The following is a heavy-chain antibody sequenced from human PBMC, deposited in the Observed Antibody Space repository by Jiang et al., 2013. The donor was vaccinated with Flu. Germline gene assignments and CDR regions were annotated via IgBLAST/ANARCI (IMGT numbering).Heavy chain of an antibody. D-gene: IGHD5-18*01. CDR2: ISGYSGHT. Sequence: SGAEVKKPGASIKVSCKASGHTFTNYGVTWVRQAPGQGLEWIGWISGYSGHTDYAQKFQGRVTMSTDTATSTAYMELRSLTSGDTAVYFCAREGYREVDYWGQGTRVTVSS. J-gene: IGHJ4*02. CDR3: AREGYREVDY. CDR1: GHTFTNYG. V-gene: IGHV1-18*04.